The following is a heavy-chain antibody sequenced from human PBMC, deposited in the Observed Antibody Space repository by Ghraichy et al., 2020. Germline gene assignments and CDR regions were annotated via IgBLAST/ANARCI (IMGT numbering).Heavy chain of an antibody. CDR1: GDSVSSDTAS. J-gene: IGHJ2*01. CDR2: TYHRSRWYT. D-gene: IGHD2-21*01. Sequence: SQTLSLTCAISGDSVSSDTASWNWIRQSPSGGLEWLGRTYHRSRWYTDYAVSVKSRMIINPDTSNNQLSLQLSSVTPEGTAVYYCVRTDWLDYFDLLGRGTLVTVSP. V-gene: IGHV6-1*01. CDR3: VRTDWLDYFDL.